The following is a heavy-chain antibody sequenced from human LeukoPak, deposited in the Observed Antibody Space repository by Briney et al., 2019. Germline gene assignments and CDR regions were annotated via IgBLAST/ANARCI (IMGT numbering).Heavy chain of an antibody. CDR2: IRQDGSET. V-gene: IGHV3-7*01. CDR3: ARGPSVAGTRYYYMDV. Sequence: PGGSLRLSCAASGFIFSNYWMQWVRQAPGKGLEWVANIRQDGSETYYVDSVKGRFTISRDNAKNSLYLQMNSLRAEDTAVYYCARGPSVAGTRYYYMDVWGKGTTVTISS. J-gene: IGHJ6*03. CDR1: GFIFSNYW. D-gene: IGHD6-19*01.